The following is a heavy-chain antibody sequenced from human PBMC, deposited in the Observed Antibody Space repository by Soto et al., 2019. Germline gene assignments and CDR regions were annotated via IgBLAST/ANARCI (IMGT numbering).Heavy chain of an antibody. D-gene: IGHD5-12*01. CDR2: ISSDGDTI. J-gene: IGHJ6*02. Sequence: EVQLIESGGGWVQPGTSLRVSCAASGFTFHEYAMHWVRQAPGKGLEWVSGISSDGDTIAYADSVQGRFTVFRDNAKNSRYLQMNSLRAEDKALYYCTKGCYDLIYYFGMDVWGQGTPVTVSS. CDR1: GFTFHEYA. CDR3: TKGCYDLIYYFGMDV. V-gene: IGHV3-9*01.